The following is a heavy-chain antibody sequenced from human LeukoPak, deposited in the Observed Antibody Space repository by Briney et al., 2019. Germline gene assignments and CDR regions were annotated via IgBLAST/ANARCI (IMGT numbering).Heavy chain of an antibody. CDR2: IYYSGST. Sequence: PSETLSLTCTVSGGSISSYYWSWIRQPPGKGLEWIGYIYYSGSTNYNPSLKSRVTISVDRSKNQFSLKLSSVTAADTAVYYCARARDYGDPIDYWGQGTLVTVSS. J-gene: IGHJ4*02. CDR3: ARARDYGDPIDY. V-gene: IGHV4-59*12. D-gene: IGHD4-17*01. CDR1: GGSISSYY.